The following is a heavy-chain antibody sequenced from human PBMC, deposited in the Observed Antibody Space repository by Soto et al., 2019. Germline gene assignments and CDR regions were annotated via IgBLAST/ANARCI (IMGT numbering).Heavy chain of an antibody. V-gene: IGHV3-23*01. J-gene: IGHJ4*02. Sequence: PGGSLRLSCAASGLTFSGYAMAWVRQAPGKGLEWVSGLSGSGDHTYYADSVKGRFTISRDNSRSTLYLQLNSLRAEDTAIYYCAKNRHYYGSGPFDIWGQGTLVTVSS. CDR1: GLTFSGYA. D-gene: IGHD3-10*01. CDR2: LSGSGDHT. CDR3: AKNRHYYGSGPFDI.